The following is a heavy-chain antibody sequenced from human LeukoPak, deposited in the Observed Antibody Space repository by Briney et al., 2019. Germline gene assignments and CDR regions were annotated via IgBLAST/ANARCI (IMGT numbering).Heavy chain of an antibody. CDR2: IYHSGST. J-gene: IGHJ4*02. CDR3: ARGLGSGYDSSNFDY. Sequence: SETLSLTCTVSGYSISSGYCWGWIRQPPGKGLEWIGSIYHSGSTYYNPSLKSRVTISVDTSKNQFSLKLSSVTAADTAVYYCARGLGSGYDSSNFDYWGQGTLVTVSS. V-gene: IGHV4-38-2*02. CDR1: GYSISSGYC. D-gene: IGHD5-12*01.